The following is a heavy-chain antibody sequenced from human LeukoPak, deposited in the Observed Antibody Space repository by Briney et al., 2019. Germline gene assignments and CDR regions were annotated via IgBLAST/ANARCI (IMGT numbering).Heavy chain of an antibody. CDR3: AKDHSVLLWFGKPHHYFDY. Sequence: GGSLRLSCAASGFTFSGYAMSWVRQAPGEGLEWVSAISGSGGSTYYADSVKGRFTISRDNSKNTLYLQMNSLRAEDTAVYYCAKDHSVLLWFGKPHHYFDYWGQGTLVTVSS. J-gene: IGHJ4*02. CDR2: ISGSGGST. D-gene: IGHD3-10*01. V-gene: IGHV3-23*01. CDR1: GFTFSGYA.